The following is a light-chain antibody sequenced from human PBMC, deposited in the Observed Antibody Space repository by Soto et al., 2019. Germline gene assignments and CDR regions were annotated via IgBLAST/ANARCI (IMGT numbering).Light chain of an antibody. CDR3: QQYSSSLFT. CDR1: QSVSSSY. V-gene: IGKV3-20*01. J-gene: IGKJ3*01. Sequence: EIVLTQSPGTLSLSSGERATLSCRASQSVSSSYLAWYQQKPGQAPRLLIYGASSRATGIPDRFSGSGSGTDVTLTISRLEPEDFALYYCQQYSSSLFTFGPGTKVDIK. CDR2: GAS.